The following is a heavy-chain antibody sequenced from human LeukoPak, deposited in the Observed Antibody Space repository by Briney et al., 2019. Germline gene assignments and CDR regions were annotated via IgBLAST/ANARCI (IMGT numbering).Heavy chain of an antibody. V-gene: IGHV3-30*04. J-gene: IGHJ4*02. D-gene: IGHD3-9*01. CDR1: GFTFSSYA. Sequence: PGRSLRLSCAASGFTFSSYAMHWVRQAPGKGLEWVAVISYDGSNKYYADSVKGRFTISRDNSKNTLYLQTNSLRAEDTAVYYCAREMYYDILTGQFDYWGQGTLVTVSS. CDR2: ISYDGSNK. CDR3: AREMYYDILTGQFDY.